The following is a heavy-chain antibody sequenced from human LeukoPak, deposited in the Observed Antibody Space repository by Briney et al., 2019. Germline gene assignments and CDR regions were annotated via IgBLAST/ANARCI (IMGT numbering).Heavy chain of an antibody. Sequence: GGSLRLSCAASGFIINNYTMNWVRQAPGKGLEWVSYIRSGGGTIYYADSVKGRFTISRDNAKNSLYLQMNSLRAEDTAVYYCAKDLPGYYYDSSGYSDYWGQGTLVTVSS. CDR2: IRSGGGTI. D-gene: IGHD3-22*01. CDR3: AKDLPGYYYDSSGYSDY. V-gene: IGHV3-48*04. CDR1: GFIINNYT. J-gene: IGHJ4*02.